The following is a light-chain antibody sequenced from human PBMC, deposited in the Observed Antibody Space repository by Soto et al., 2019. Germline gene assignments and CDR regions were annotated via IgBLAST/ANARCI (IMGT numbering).Light chain of an antibody. CDR3: QQYGYSFRA. J-gene: IGKJ1*01. V-gene: IGKV3-20*01. CDR1: QSVSSSY. CDR2: GAS. Sequence: EILLTQSPGTLSLSPGERATLSCRASQSVSSSYLSWYQLKPGQAPRLLIYGASSRATGIPDRFSGSGSGTDFPLTISRLEPEDFAVYYCQQYGYSFRAFGQGTKVE.